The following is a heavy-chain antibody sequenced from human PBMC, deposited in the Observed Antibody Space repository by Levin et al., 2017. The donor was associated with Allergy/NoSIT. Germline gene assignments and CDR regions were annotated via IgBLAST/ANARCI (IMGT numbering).Heavy chain of an antibody. CDR2: VYYSGST. V-gene: IGHV4-39*07. D-gene: IGHD3-10*01. Sequence: PSETLSLTCTVSGGSISTSSYYWGWIRQPPGKGLEWIGTVYYSGSTYYSPSLPRRVNISVDTSKKQFYLKLSSVTAADTAVYYWARVLRVGGYYGSGSPNWFDPWGQGTLVTVSS. CDR3: ARVLRVGGYYGSGSPNWFDP. J-gene: IGHJ5*02. CDR1: GGSISTSSYY.